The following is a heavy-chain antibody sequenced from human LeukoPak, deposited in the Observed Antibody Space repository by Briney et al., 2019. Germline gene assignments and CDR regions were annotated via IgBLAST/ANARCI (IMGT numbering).Heavy chain of an antibody. CDR1: GFTFSSYW. CDR2: INSDGSST. Sequence: GGSLRLSCAASGFTFSSYWMHWVRQAPGKGLGWVSRINSDGSSTSYADSVKGRFTISRDNAKNTLYLQMNSLRAEDTAVYYCARAESPTYYYDSSGYSEYFQHWGQGTLVTVSS. CDR3: ARAESPTYYYDSSGYSEYFQH. J-gene: IGHJ1*01. V-gene: IGHV3-74*01. D-gene: IGHD3-22*01.